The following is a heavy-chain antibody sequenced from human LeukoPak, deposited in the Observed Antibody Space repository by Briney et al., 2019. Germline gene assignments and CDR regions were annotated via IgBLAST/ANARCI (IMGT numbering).Heavy chain of an antibody. D-gene: IGHD6-13*01. CDR1: GFTFSSYA. CDR2: ISGSGGST. CDR3: ARGGAHSNYYYYYGMDV. Sequence: GGSLRLSCAASGFTFSSYAMSWVRQAPGKGLEWVSAISGSGGSTYYADSVKGRFTISRDNAKNTLYLQMNSLRAEDTAVYYCARGGAHSNYYYYYGMDVWGQGTTVTVSS. J-gene: IGHJ6*02. V-gene: IGHV3-23*01.